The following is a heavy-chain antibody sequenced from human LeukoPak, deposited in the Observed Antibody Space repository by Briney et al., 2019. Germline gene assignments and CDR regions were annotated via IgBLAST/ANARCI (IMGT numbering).Heavy chain of an antibody. CDR3: AKNDGYHYWYFDY. CDR2: ISYDGSNK. V-gene: IGHV3-30*18. Sequence: GRSLRLSCAASGFTFSSYGMPWVRQAPGKGLEWVAVISYDGSNKYYADSVKGRFTISRDNSKNTLYLQMNSLRAEDTAIYYCAKNDGYHYWYFDYWGRGSLVTVSS. CDR1: GFTFSSYG. J-gene: IGHJ4*02. D-gene: IGHD5-12*01.